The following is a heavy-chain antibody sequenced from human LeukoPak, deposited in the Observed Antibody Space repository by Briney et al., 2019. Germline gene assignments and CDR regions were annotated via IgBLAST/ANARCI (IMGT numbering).Heavy chain of an antibody. V-gene: IGHV1-24*01. J-gene: IGHJ4*02. D-gene: IGHD6-19*01. CDR2: FDPEDGET. CDR1: GYTLTELS. Sequence: ASVKVSCKVSGYTLTELSMHWVRQAPGKGLEWMGGFDPEDGETIYAQKFQDRVTMTEDTSTDTAYMELSSLRSEDTAVYYCATVAYSSGWYEGYCFDYWGQGTLVTVSS. CDR3: ATVAYSSGWYEGYCFDY.